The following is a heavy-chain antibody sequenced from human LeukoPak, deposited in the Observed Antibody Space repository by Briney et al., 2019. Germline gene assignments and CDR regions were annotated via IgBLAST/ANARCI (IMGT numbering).Heavy chain of an antibody. Sequence: GGSLRPSCAASGFTFSSYAMHWVRQAPGKGLGWVAVISYDGSNKYYADSVKGRFTISRDNSKNTLYLQMNSLRAEDTAVYYCARSSEADYGNGMDVWGQGTTVTVSS. CDR1: GFTFSSYA. V-gene: IGHV3-30-3*01. CDR3: ARSSEADYGNGMDV. D-gene: IGHD4-17*01. J-gene: IGHJ6*02. CDR2: ISYDGSNK.